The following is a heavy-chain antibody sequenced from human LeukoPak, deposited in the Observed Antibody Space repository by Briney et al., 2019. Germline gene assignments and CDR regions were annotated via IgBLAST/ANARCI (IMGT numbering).Heavy chain of an antibody. Sequence: SETLSLTCTVSGASISTSSYYWGWIRQPPGKGLEWIANIHYTGSSYYNPSLKSRITISVDTSKNQFSLKLSSVTAADTAVYYCARSGGFRTGINFDYWGQGTLVTVSS. CDR2: IHYTGSS. CDR1: GASISTSSYY. V-gene: IGHV4-39*01. D-gene: IGHD7-27*01. J-gene: IGHJ4*02. CDR3: ARSGGFRTGINFDY.